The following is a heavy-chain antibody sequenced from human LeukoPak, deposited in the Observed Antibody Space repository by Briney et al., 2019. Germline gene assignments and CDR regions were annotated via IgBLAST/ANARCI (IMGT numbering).Heavy chain of an antibody. Sequence: RASVKVSCKASGYTFTSYYMHWVRQAPGQGLEWMGIINPSGGSTSYAQKFQGRVTMTTDTSTSTAYMELRSLRSDDTAVYYCARDLYRDSLPVSWFDPWGQGTLVAVSS. CDR1: GYTFTSYY. D-gene: IGHD4-11*01. V-gene: IGHV1-46*01. CDR3: ARDLYRDSLPVSWFDP. J-gene: IGHJ5*02. CDR2: INPSGGST.